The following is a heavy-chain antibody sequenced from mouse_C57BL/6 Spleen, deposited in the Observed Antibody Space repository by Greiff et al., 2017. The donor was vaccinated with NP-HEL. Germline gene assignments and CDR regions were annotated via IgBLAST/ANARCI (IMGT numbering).Heavy chain of an antibody. D-gene: IGHD4-1*02. Sequence: VQLQESGAELVKPGASVKISCKASGYAFSSYWMNWVKQRPGKGLEWIGQIYPGDGDTNYNGKFKGKATLTVDKSSSTAYMQLSSLTSEDSAVFSGAQLGREYAMDYWGQGTSVTVSS. J-gene: IGHJ4*01. CDR3: AQLGREYAMDY. CDR1: GYAFSSYW. V-gene: IGHV1-80*01. CDR2: IYPGDGDT.